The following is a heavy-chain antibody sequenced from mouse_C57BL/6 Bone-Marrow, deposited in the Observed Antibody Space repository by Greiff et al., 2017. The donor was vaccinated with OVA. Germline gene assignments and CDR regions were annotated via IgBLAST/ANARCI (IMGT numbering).Heavy chain of an antibody. J-gene: IGHJ2*01. CDR1: GYSFTGYY. CDR3: ARDPYFDY. Sequence: EVQLQQSGPELVKPGASVKISCKASGYSFTGYYMNWVKQSPEKSLEWIGEINPSTGGTTYNQKFKAKATLTVDKSSSTAYMQLKSLTSEDSAVYYCARDPYFDYWGQGTTLTVSS. V-gene: IGHV1-42*01. CDR2: INPSTGGT.